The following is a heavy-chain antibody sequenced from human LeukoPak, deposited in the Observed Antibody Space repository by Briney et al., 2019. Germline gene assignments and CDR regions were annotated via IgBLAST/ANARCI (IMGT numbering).Heavy chain of an antibody. J-gene: IGHJ4*02. CDR1: GFTFSSSA. D-gene: IGHD1-26*01. V-gene: IGHV3-23*01. CDR3: TKGGSYAPFDY. CDR2: INSGGDDT. Sequence: GGSLRLSCVASGFTFSSSAMTWVRQAPGKGLEWVSAINSGGDDTVHADSVKGRLTISRDNSKYTLYLQMDSLRAEDTAIYYCTKGGSYAPFDYWGQGTLVTVSS.